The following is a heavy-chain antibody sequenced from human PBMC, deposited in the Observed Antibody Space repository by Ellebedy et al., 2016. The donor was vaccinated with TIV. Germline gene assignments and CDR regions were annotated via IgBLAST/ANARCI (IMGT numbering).Heavy chain of an antibody. CDR2: ISSTGAHI. V-gene: IGHV3-21*01. Sequence: GESLKISCAASGFTFSAYSMNWVRQAPGKGLEWVSSISSTGAHIYSADSLKGRFSISRDNTKKSLYLQMTSLRVEDTAVYYCVRGSSSWDYFDSWGQGTLVTVSS. D-gene: IGHD2-2*01. J-gene: IGHJ4*02. CDR1: GFTFSAYS. CDR3: VRGSSSWDYFDS.